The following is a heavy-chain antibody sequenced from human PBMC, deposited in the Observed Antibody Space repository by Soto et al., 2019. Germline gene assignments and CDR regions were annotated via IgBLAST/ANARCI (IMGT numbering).Heavy chain of an antibody. CDR2: ISSNGGST. J-gene: IGHJ4*02. Sequence: GSLRLSCSASGFTFSSYAMHWVRQAPGKGLEYVSAISSNGGSTYYADSVKGRFTISRDNSKNTLYLQMSSLRAEDTAVYYWVKDGAYGSGSRIDYWGQGTLVTVS. CDR1: GFTFSSYA. D-gene: IGHD3-10*01. CDR3: VKDGAYGSGSRIDY. V-gene: IGHV3-64D*06.